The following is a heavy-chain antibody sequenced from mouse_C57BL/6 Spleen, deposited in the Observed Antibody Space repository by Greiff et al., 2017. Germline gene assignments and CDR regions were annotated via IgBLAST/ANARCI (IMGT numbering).Heavy chain of an antibody. CDR2: IDPSDSYT. CDR3: ASLYGSSPAWFAY. J-gene: IGHJ3*01. CDR1: GFTFPRSW. Sequence: VQLQQPGAGLLMPGASVKLSCTASGFTFPRSWLHWVKQRPGQGLEWIGEIDPSDSYTNYNQKFKGKSTLTVDKSSSTAYMQLSSLTSEDSAVYYCASLYGSSPAWFAYWGQGTLVTVSA. V-gene: IGHV1-69*01. D-gene: IGHD1-1*01.